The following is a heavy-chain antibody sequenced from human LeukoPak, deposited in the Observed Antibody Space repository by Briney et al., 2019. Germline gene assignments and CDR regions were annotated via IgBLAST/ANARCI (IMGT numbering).Heavy chain of an antibody. CDR3: ARDRPKYYHDSSGYKGRDAFDI. CDR2: IYYSGST. V-gene: IGHV4-31*03. D-gene: IGHD3-22*01. Sequence: SETLSLTCTVSGGSISSGGYYWSWIRQHPGKGLEWIGYIYYSGSTYYNPSLKSRVTISVDTSKNQFSLKLSSVTAAGTAVYYCARDRPKYYHDSSGYKGRDAFDIWGQGTMVTVSS. CDR1: GGSISSGGYY. J-gene: IGHJ3*02.